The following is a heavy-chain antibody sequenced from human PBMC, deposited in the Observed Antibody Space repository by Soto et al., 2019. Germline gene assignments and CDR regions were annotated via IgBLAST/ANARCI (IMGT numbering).Heavy chain of an antibody. J-gene: IGHJ5*02. CDR1: GGSFSGYY. D-gene: IGHD6-19*01. CDR2: INHSGST. CDR3: AREAAVAGIMRWFDP. V-gene: IGHV4-34*01. Sequence: PSEPLSLTCAVYGGSFSGYYWRRIRQHPGKGLEWIGEINHSGSTNYNPSLKSRVTISVDTSKNQFSLKLSSVTAADTAVYYCAREAAVAGIMRWFDPWGQGTLVTVSS.